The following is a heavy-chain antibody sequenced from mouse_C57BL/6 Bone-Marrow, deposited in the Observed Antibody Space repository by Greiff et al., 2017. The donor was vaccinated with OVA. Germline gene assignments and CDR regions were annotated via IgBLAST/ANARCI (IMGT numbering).Heavy chain of an antibody. CDR3: TRLFITTEDWYFDV. Sequence: QVQLQQSGAELVRPGASVTLSCKASGYTFTDYEMRWVKQTPVHGLEWIGAIDPETGGTAYNQKFKGKAILTADKSSSTAYMELRSLTSEDSAVYYCTRLFITTEDWYFDVWGTGTTVTVSS. CDR1: GYTFTDYE. D-gene: IGHD1-1*01. J-gene: IGHJ1*03. CDR2: IDPETGGT. V-gene: IGHV1-15*01.